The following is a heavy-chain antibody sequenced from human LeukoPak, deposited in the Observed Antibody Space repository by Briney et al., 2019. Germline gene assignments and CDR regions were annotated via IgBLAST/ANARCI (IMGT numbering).Heavy chain of an antibody. Sequence: SETLSLTCTVSDGSISSYYWSWIRQPPGKGLEWIGYIYYSGSTNYDPSLKSRVTISVDTSKNQFSLKLSSVTAADTAVYYCARDATSDYYGSGSFDYWAREPWSPSPQ. CDR1: DGSISSYY. CDR3: ARDATSDYYGSGSFDY. D-gene: IGHD3-10*01. CDR2: IYYSGST. V-gene: IGHV4-59*01. J-gene: IGHJ4*02.